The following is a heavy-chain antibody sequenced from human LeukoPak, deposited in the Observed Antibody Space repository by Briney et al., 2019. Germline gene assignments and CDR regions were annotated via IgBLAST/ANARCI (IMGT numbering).Heavy chain of an antibody. D-gene: IGHD2-8*01. V-gene: IGHV4-4*02. CDR3: ATNGYYCMDV. CDR1: GGSISSSTNW. CDR2: IYHSGGT. Sequence: SETLSLTCAVSGGSISSSTNWWSWVRQPQGKGLEWIGEIYHSGGTNYNPSLKSRITISVDKSQNQFSLKVNSLTAADTAVYYCATNGYYCMDVWGKGTTVTVSS. J-gene: IGHJ6*03.